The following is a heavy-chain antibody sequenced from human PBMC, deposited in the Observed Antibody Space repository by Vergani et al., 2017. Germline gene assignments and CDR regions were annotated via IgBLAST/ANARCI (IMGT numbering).Heavy chain of an antibody. CDR3: ARDYRGDFVDY. V-gene: IGHV2-70*04. J-gene: IGHJ4*02. Sequence: QVTLKESGPALVRPTQTLTLTSTFSGFSLTTSAMLVSWIRQPPGKALEWLARIEWGDDKFYNTSLKNSLPITKDTSRNQVVLTMNDMDPVETGTYCCARDYRGDFVDYWGQGTLVTVTS. CDR2: IEWGDDK. D-gene: IGHD4-11*01. CDR1: GFSLTTSAML.